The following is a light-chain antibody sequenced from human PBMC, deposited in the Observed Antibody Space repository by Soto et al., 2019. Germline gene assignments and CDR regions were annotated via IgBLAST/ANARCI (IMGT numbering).Light chain of an antibody. V-gene: IGKV3-15*01. CDR1: QSVGSS. Sequence: EIVMTQSPATLSVSPGERATLSCRASQSVGSSLAWYQQEPGQAPRLLIYGASTRATGIPARFSGSGSGTEFTLTISSLQSEDFAVYYCQQYNNWPRTFGQGTKVDI. CDR3: QQYNNWPRT. J-gene: IGKJ1*01. CDR2: GAS.